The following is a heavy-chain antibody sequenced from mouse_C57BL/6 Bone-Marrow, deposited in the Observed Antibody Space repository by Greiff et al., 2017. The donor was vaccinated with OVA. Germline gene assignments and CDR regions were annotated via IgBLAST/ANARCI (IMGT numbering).Heavy chain of an antibody. CDR1: GYTFTSYW. J-gene: IGHJ2*01. Sequence: QVQLQQPGAELVKPGASVKVSCKASGYTFTSYWMHWVKQRPGQGLEWIGRIHPSDSDTNYNQKFKGKATWTVDTSSSTAYMQLSSLTSEDSAVYYCAILVYYDASQYWGQGTTLTVSS. CDR3: AILVYYDASQY. CDR2: IHPSDSDT. D-gene: IGHD2-4*01. V-gene: IGHV1-74*01.